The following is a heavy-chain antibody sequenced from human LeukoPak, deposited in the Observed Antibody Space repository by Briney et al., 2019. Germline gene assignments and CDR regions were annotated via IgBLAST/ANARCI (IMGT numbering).Heavy chain of an antibody. CDR2: VIPIFGTA. CDR3: ASGGRPKAFDI. D-gene: IGHD3-16*01. J-gene: IGHJ3*02. CDR1: GGTFSSYA. V-gene: IGHV1-69*01. Sequence: ASVKVSCKASGGTFSSYAISWVRQAPGQGLEWMGGVIPIFGTANYAQKFQGRVTINADESTSTAYMELSSLRSEDTAVYYCASGGRPKAFDIWGQGTMVTVSS.